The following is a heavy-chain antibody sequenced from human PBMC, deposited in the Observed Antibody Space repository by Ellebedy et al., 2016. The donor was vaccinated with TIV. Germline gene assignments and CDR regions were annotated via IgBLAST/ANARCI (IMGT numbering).Heavy chain of an antibody. CDR1: GFTFSSYA. CDR2: ISYDGSNK. CDR3: ARMADFDY. V-gene: IGHV3-30-3*01. Sequence: GESLKISCAASGFTFSSYAMHWVRQAPGKGLEWVAVISYDGSNKYYADSVKGRFTISRDNAKNSLYLQMNSLRADDTAVYYCARMADFDYWGQGTLVTVSS. D-gene: IGHD5-24*01. J-gene: IGHJ4*02.